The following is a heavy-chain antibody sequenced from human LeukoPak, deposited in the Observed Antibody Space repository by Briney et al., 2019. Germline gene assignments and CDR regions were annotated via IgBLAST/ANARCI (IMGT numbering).Heavy chain of an antibody. CDR3: ARHYYMDV. J-gene: IGHJ6*03. CDR2: INHSGST. CDR1: GGSFSGYY. Sequence: SETLSLTCAVYGGSFSGYYWSWIRQPPGKGLEWIGEINHSGSTNYNPSLKSRATISVDTSKNQFSLKLSSVTAADTAVYYCARHYYMDVWGKGTTVTVSS. V-gene: IGHV4-34*01.